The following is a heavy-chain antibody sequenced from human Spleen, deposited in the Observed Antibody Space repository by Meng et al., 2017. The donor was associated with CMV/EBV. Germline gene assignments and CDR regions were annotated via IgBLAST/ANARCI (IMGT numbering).Heavy chain of an antibody. CDR3: ARGGTKGTMVRGAYYYGMDV. V-gene: IGHV4-39*01. D-gene: IGHD3-10*01. Sequence: SETLSLTCTVSGGSISSSGYYWGWIRQPPGKGLEWIGSISYSGSTYYNPSLKSRVTISVDTSKNQFSLKLSSVTAADTAVYYCARGGTKGTMVRGAYYYGMDVWGQGTTVTVSS. J-gene: IGHJ6*02. CDR1: GGSISSSGYY. CDR2: ISYSGST.